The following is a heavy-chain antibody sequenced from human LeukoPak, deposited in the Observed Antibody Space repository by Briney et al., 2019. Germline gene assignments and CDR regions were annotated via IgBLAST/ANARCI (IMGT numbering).Heavy chain of an antibody. CDR2: IGGRGGST. J-gene: IGHJ5*02. Sequence: GGSLRLFCAASGFRLSEYTMTWVRQAPGEGPEWVSAIGGRGGSTYYADSLGGRFTISRDNSKDMVYLQMNSLRVEDTATYYCGKEVEAWGQGTKVTVSS. CDR3: GKEVEA. CDR1: GFRLSEYT. V-gene: IGHV3-23*01. D-gene: IGHD2-15*01.